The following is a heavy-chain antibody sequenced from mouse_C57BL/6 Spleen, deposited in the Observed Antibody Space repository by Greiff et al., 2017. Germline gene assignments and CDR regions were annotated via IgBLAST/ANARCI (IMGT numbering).Heavy chain of an antibody. J-gene: IGHJ1*03. V-gene: IGHV1-81*01. CDR1: GYTFTSYG. Sequence: VQLQQSGAELARPGASVKLSCKASGYTFTSYGISWVKQRTGQGLEWIGEIYPRSGNTYYNEKFKGKATLTADKSSSTAYMELRSLTSEDSAVYFCARSDYYGSSYMDVWGTGTTVTGSS. D-gene: IGHD1-1*01. CDR3: ARSDYYGSSYMDV. CDR2: IYPRSGNT.